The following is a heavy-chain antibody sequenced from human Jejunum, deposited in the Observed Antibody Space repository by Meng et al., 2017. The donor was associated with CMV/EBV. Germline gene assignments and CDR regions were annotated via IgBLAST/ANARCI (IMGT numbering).Heavy chain of an antibody. CDR1: FSVTRDY. D-gene: IGHD4/OR15-4a*01. CDR3: AREDAKVHYYSYGMDV. CDR2: IYSTGIT. V-gene: IGHV3-53*01. Sequence: FSVTRDYMTWVRQAPGKGLEWVSLIYSTGITYYADSVKGRFTISRDNSKNTLFLQMNSLRSEDTGVYYCAREDAKVHYYSYGMDVWGQGTTVTVSS. J-gene: IGHJ6*02.